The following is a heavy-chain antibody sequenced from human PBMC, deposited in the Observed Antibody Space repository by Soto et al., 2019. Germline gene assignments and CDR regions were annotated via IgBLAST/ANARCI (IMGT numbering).Heavy chain of an antibody. CDR1: GFTFDDYA. Sequence: VQLVESGGGLVQPGRSLRLSCAASGFTFDDYAMHGVRQAPGKGLVWVSGISWNSGSIGYADSVKGRFTISRDNAKNSLYLQMNSLRAEDTALYYCAKDTSLSYDYGDFGFDYWGQGTLVTVSS. J-gene: IGHJ4*02. D-gene: IGHD4-17*01. CDR3: AKDTSLSYDYGDFGFDY. V-gene: IGHV3-9*01. CDR2: ISWNSGSI.